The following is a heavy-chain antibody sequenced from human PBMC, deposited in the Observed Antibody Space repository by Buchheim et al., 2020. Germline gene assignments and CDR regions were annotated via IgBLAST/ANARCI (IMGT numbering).Heavy chain of an antibody. Sequence: QVQLVESGGGVVQPGRSLRLSCAASGFTFSSYGMHWVRQAPGKGLEWVAVIWYDGSNKYYADSVKGRFTISRDNSKKTLYLQMNSLRAEDTAVYYCARSSIAAAGTHDYWGQGTL. D-gene: IGHD6-13*01. CDR1: GFTFSSYG. V-gene: IGHV3-33*01. J-gene: IGHJ4*02. CDR3: ARSSIAAAGTHDY. CDR2: IWYDGSNK.